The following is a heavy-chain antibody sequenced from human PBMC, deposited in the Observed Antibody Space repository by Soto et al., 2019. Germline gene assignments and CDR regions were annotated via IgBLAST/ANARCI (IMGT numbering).Heavy chain of an antibody. J-gene: IGHJ6*02. CDR1: GFSINTYW. Sequence: EVQVAEAGGGLIQPGGSLRLSCAVSGFSINTYWMNWVRQAPGKGLEWVANIKGDGNEKNYVDPVRGRFTISRDNAGNSRYQDIHSLTVEDTAVYDCSRAGSHGGMDVWGQGTTVTV. CDR3: SRAGSHGGMDV. V-gene: IGHV3-7*01. CDR2: IKGDGNEK.